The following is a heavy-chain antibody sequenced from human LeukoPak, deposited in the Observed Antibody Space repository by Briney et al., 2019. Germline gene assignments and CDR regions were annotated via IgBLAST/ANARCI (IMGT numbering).Heavy chain of an antibody. CDR3: ARLHSEWDGVFDY. V-gene: IGHV4-39*01. D-gene: IGHD1-26*01. J-gene: IGHJ4*02. CDR1: GASLSSISYF. CDR2: IYYSGNT. Sequence: SETLSLTCTVSGASLSSISYFWGWIRQPPGKGLEWIGSIYYSGNTYYNPSLKSRATISLDTSKNQFSLKLSSMTAADTAVYYCARLHSEWDGVFDYWGQGTLVTASS.